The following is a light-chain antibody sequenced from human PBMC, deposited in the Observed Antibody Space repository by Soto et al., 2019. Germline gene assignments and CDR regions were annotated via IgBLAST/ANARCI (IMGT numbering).Light chain of an antibody. V-gene: IGKV1-5*01. Sequence: GDRVTITCRASQSVSTRLAWHQQKPGKAPKVLIYDASNLETGVPSRFSGSGSGREFTLTISSLQPDDFATYYCQQYNSYPWTFGQGTKVDIK. J-gene: IGKJ1*01. CDR1: QSVSTR. CDR3: QQYNSYPWT. CDR2: DAS.